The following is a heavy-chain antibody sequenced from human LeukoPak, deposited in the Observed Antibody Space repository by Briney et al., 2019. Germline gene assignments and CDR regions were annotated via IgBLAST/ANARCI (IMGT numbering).Heavy chain of an antibody. CDR1: GGSISSSSYY. V-gene: IGHV4-39*01. D-gene: IGHD5-12*01. CDR2: IYYSGST. CDR3: ARQRPLVATGSTDRGEIQLWFAP. J-gene: IGHJ5*02. Sequence: SETLSLTCTVSGGSISSSSYYWGWIRQPPGKGLEWIGSIYYSGSTYYNPSLKSRVTISVDTSKNQFSLKLSSVTAADTAVYYCARQRPLVATGSTDRGEIQLWFAPWGQGTLVTVSS.